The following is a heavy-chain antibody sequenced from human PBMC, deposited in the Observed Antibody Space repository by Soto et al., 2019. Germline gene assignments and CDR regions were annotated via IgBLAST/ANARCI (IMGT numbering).Heavy chain of an antibody. V-gene: IGHV1-69*13. CDR3: ARDYYDGRGSYSWYFDL. CDR2: IIPIFGTT. J-gene: IGHJ2*01. D-gene: IGHD3-22*01. CDR1: GGTFSNYP. Sequence: ASVKVSCKASGGTFSNYPISWVRQAPGQGREWMGNIIPIFGTTNYAQNFLGRVTITAAYMELRSLRSDDTAVYYCARDYYDGRGSYSWYFDLWGRGTLVTVSS.